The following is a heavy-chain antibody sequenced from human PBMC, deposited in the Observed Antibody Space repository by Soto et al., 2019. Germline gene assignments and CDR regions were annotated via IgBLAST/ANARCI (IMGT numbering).Heavy chain of an antibody. Sequence: GGSLRLSCAASGFTFSSYGMHWVRQAPGKGLEWVAVIWYDGSNKYYADSVKGRFTISRDNSKNTLYLQMNSLRAEDTAVYYCARDNIVLVPAAMRPAPYYYYGMDVWGQGTTVTVSS. CDR3: ARDNIVLVPAAMRPAPYYYYGMDV. J-gene: IGHJ6*02. CDR2: IWYDGSNK. CDR1: GFTFSSYG. D-gene: IGHD2-2*01. V-gene: IGHV3-33*01.